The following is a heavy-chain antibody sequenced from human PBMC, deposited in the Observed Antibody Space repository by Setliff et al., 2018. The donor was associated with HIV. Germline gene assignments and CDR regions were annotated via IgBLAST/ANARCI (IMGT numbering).Heavy chain of an antibody. CDR1: GYTFTGSF. J-gene: IGHJ4*02. D-gene: IGHD6-19*01. CDR3: ARTLYSSFSSFDY. V-gene: IGHV1-69*02. Sequence: SVKVSCKSSGYTFTGSFMHWVRQAPGQGLEWMGRIIPILGIANYAQKFQGRVTITADKSTSTAYMELSSLRSEDTAVYYCARTLYSSFSSFDYWGQGTLVTVSS. CDR2: IIPILGIA.